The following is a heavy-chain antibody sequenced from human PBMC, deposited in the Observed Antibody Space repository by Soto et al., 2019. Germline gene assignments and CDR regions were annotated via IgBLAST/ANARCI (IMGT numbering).Heavy chain of an antibody. D-gene: IGHD7-27*01. J-gene: IGHJ5*01. CDR2: INHSGST. Sequence: LSLTCAVYGGSFSGYYWSWIRQPPGKGLEWIGEINHSGSTNYNPSLKSRVTISVDTSKNQFSLKLSPVSAADTAVYYCARGRYCLTGRCFPNWFDSWGQGALVTVSS. CDR1: GGSFSGYY. V-gene: IGHV4-34*01. CDR3: ARGRYCLTGRCFPNWFDS.